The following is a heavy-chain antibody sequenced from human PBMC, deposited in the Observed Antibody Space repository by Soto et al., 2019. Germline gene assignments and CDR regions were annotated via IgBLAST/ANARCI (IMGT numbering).Heavy chain of an antibody. CDR3: ARLDYYGSVSTGAFDI. D-gene: IGHD3-10*01. V-gene: IGHV4-59*08. CDR2: VYSGGGT. Sequence: SETLSLTCTVSGGSLRGYSWSWIRQSPGKGLEWIGYVYSGGGTNYSPSFMGRVTISVDTTDNQFSLKLNSVTAADTAVYYCARLDYYGSVSTGAFDIWGQGTMVTVSS. J-gene: IGHJ3*02. CDR1: GGSLRGYS.